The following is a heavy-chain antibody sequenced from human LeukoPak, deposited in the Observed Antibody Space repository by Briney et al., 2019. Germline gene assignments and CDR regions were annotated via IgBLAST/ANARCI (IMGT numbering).Heavy chain of an antibody. V-gene: IGHV4-34*01. D-gene: IGHD5-18*01. CDR2: INHSGST. Sequence: SETLSLTCAVYGGSFSGYYWSWIRQPPGKGLEWIGEINHSGSTNYNPSLKSRVTISVDTSKNQFSLKLSSVTAADTAVYYCARRRNVDTAMVTFLYAYFDYGAREPWSPSPQ. CDR1: GGSFSGYY. CDR3: ARRRNVDTAMVTFLYAYFD. J-gene: IGHJ4*02.